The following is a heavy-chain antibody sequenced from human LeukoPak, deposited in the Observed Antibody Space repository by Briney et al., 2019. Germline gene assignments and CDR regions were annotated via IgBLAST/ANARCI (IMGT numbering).Heavy chain of an antibody. Sequence: TSRSLRLSCAASGFTFDDYAMHWVRQAPGKGLGRVSGISWNSGSIGYADSVKGRFTISRDNAKHSLYLQMNSLRAEDMALYYCAKDSGYDYLVVFDSCGQETMDTVSS. CDR1: GFTFDDYA. D-gene: IGHD5-12*01. CDR2: ISWNSGSI. J-gene: IGHJ3*02. CDR3: AKDSGYDYLVVFDS. V-gene: IGHV3-9*03.